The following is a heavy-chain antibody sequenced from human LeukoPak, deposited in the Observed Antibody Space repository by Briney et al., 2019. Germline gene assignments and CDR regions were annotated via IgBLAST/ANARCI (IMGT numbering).Heavy chain of an antibody. CDR1: GGSISSYY. CDR3: ARGSFRSYYLDY. J-gene: IGHJ4*02. Sequence: SETLSLTCTVSGGSISSYYWSWIRQPPGKGLEWIGYIYYSGSTNYNPSLKSRVTISVDTSKNQFSLKLSSVTAADTAVYYCARGSFRSYYLDYWGQGTLVTVS. CDR2: IYYSGST. D-gene: IGHD1-26*01. V-gene: IGHV4-59*01.